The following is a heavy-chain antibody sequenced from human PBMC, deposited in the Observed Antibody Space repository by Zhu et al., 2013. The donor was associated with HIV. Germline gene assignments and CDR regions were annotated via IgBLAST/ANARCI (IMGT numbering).Heavy chain of an antibody. CDR1: GYTFTSYD. J-gene: IGHJ6*03. V-gene: IGHV1-8*01. Sequence: QVQLVQSGAEVKKPGASVKVSCKASGYTFTSYDIIWVRQATGQGLEWMGWMNPNSANTGYARKFQGRVTITMNTSISTAYMELNSLRSEDTAVYYCARYKGYSYGRYYYHMDVVGKGTTVTVSS. D-gene: IGHD5-18*01. CDR3: ARYKGYSYGRYYYHMDV. CDR2: MNPNSANT.